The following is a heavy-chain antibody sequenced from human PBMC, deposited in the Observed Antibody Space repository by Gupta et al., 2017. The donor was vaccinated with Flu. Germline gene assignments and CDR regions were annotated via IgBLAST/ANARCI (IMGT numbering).Heavy chain of an antibody. D-gene: IGHD2-2*01. CDR3: VRRSRSDVFDI. CDR1: GDSISSSSSY. J-gene: IGHJ3*02. CDR2: IYYSGST. V-gene: IGHV4-39*01. Sequence: QVQLQESGPGLVKPSETLSLTCTVPGDSISSSSSYWGWIRQPPGKGLEWIGSIYYSGSTYYNPSLTSRVTISVDTSKNQFSLKLSSVTAADTAVYYGVRRSRSDVFDIGGQGTMVTVSS.